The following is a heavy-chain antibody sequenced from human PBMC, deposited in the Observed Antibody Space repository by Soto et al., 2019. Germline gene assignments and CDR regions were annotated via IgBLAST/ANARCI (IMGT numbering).Heavy chain of an antibody. CDR3: ARDCSGGSCYPGMGV. CDR2: ISSSGSTI. CDR1: GFTFSDYY. J-gene: IGHJ6*02. Sequence: GGSLRLSCAASGFTFSDYYMSWIRQAPGKGLEWVSYISSSGSTIYYADSVKGRFTISRDNAKNSLYLQINSLRAEDTAVYFCARDCSGGSCYPGMGVWGQGTTVTVSS. V-gene: IGHV3-11*04. D-gene: IGHD2-15*01.